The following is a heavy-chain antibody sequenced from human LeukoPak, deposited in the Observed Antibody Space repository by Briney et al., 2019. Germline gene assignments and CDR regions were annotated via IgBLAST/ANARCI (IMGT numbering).Heavy chain of an antibody. V-gene: IGHV3-30*18. CDR2: ISYDGSNK. CDR1: GFTFSSYG. Sequence: GGSLRLSCAASGFTFSSYGMPWVRQAPGKGLEWVAVISYDGSNKYYADSVKGRFTISRDNSKNTLYLQMNSLRAEDTAVYYCAKDRGLHSDYWGQGTLVTVSS. CDR3: AKDRGLHSDY. J-gene: IGHJ4*02. D-gene: IGHD5-12*01.